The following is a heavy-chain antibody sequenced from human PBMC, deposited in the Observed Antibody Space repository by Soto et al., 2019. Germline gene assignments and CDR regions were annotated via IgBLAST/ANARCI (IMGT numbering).Heavy chain of an antibody. V-gene: IGHV4-31*03. J-gene: IGHJ4*02. CDR3: ARDPLPLGDYNPQVGGT. CDR2: IYYSRST. CDR1: GGSISSGGYY. Sequence: QVQLQESGPGLVKPSQTLSLTCTVSGGSISSGGYYWSWIRQHPGKGLEWIGYIYYSRSTYYNPSLKSRVNISVDTSKNQFSLKLSPVNAADTALYYCARDPLPLGDYNPQVGGTWGQGTLVTVSS. D-gene: IGHD3-10*01.